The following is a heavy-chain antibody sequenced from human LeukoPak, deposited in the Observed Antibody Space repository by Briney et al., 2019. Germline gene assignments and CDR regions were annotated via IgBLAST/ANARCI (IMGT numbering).Heavy chain of an antibody. J-gene: IGHJ4*02. Sequence: TSETLSLTCTVSGGSISSYYWSWIRQPPGKGLEWIGYIYYSGSTNYNPSLKSRVTISVDTSKNQFSLKLSSVTAADTAVYYCARAGQYGGKKLDYWGQGTLVTVSS. D-gene: IGHD4-23*01. CDR3: ARAGQYGGKKLDY. V-gene: IGHV4-59*12. CDR2: IYYSGST. CDR1: GGSISSYY.